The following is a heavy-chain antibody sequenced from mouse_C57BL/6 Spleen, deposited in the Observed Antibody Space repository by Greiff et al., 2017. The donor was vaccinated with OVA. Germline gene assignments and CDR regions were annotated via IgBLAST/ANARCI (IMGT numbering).Heavy chain of an antibody. J-gene: IGHJ4*01. CDR3: ARYKPLWAMDY. CDR2: IRNKANGYTT. V-gene: IGHV7-3*01. D-gene: IGHD1-1*02. Sequence: EVKLMESGGGLVQPGGSLSLSCAASGFTFTDYYMSWVRQPPGKALEWLGFIRNKANGYTTEYSASVKGRFTISRDNSQSILYLQMNALRAEDSATDYCARYKPLWAMDYWGQGTSVTVSS. CDR1: GFTFTDYY.